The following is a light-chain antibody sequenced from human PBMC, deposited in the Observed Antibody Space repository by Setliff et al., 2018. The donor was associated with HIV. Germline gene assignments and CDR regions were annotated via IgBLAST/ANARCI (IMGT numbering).Light chain of an antibody. J-gene: IGLJ1*01. CDR2: EVS. CDR3: SAYATSHTYV. V-gene: IGLV2-14*03. CDR1: SSDVGANNF. Sequence: QSVLTQPASVSGSPGQSITISCTGTSSDVGANNFVSWYQQHPGEAPKLMISEVSNRPSGVSNRFSGSKSGNTASLTISGLQAEDEAHYYCSAYATSHTYVFGTGTKVTVL.